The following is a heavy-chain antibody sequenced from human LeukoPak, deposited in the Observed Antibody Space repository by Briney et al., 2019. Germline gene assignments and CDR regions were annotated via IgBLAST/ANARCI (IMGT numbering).Heavy chain of an antibody. J-gene: IGHJ4*02. V-gene: IGHV3-23*01. CDR1: GFTFSNYA. Sequence: GGSLRLSCAASGFTFSNYAMSWVRQAPGKGLDWVSAISGNGGGTYYTDSVKGRFTISRDNSKNTLYLQMNSLRAEDTAIYYCAKGQSVTSPSYWGQGTLVTVSS. D-gene: IGHD1-14*01. CDR2: ISGNGGGT. CDR3: AKGQSVTSPSY.